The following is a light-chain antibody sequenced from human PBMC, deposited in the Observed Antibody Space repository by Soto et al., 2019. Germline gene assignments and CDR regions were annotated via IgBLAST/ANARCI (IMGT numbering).Light chain of an antibody. CDR1: QSVSSSY. Sequence: EIVLTQSPGTLSLSPGERATLSCRASQSVSSSYLAWYQQKPGQAPRLLIYGASSSATGIPARFSGSGSGTYFTLTISRLEPEDFAVYYCQQYRSSPPYTFGQGTKLEIK. V-gene: IGKV3-20*01. CDR3: QQYRSSPPYT. CDR2: GAS. J-gene: IGKJ2*01.